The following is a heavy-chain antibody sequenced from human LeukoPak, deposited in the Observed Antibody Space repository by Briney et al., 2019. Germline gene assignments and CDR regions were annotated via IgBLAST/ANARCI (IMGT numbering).Heavy chain of an antibody. CDR2: ISSSGSTI. D-gene: IGHD4-17*01. Sequence: SGGSLRLSCAASGFTFSDYYMSWIRQAPGKGLEWVSYISSSGSTIYYADSVKGRFTISRDNAKNSLYLQMNSLRAEDTAVYYCARDPAYADYPYYFDYWGQGTLVTVSS. J-gene: IGHJ4*02. CDR1: GFTFSDYY. V-gene: IGHV3-11*01. CDR3: ARDPAYADYPYYFDY.